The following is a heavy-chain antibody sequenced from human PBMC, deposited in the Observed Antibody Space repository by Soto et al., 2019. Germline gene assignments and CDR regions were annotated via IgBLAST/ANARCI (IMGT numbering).Heavy chain of an antibody. Sequence: QVQLVESGGGVIQPGKSLRLACAASGFTFSSRGMHWVRQAPGKGLEWVAIISRDGNSKFYGGSVKGRFTISRDNSKDTLYLEMNNLLVEDTAVYYWVKEDDNYFFDYWGPGTLVTVSS. D-gene: IGHD1-1*01. V-gene: IGHV3-30*18. J-gene: IGHJ4*02. CDR2: ISRDGNSK. CDR3: VKEDDNYFFDY. CDR1: GFTFSSRG.